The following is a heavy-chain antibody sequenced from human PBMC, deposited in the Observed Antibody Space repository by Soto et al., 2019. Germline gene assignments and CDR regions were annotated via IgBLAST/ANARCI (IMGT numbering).Heavy chain of an antibody. J-gene: IGHJ5*02. CDR3: TKGAGPPWFDP. CDR1: GDSMTSHY. V-gene: IGHV4-4*07. Sequence: SETLSLTCTVSGDSMTSHYWSWVRQPAGKGLEWIGRVHAREKADYSPSLKSRVTMSMDTSKNRFSLKLNSVTAADTAMYYCTKGAGPPWFDPWGQGTLGTVSS. CDR2: VHAREKA.